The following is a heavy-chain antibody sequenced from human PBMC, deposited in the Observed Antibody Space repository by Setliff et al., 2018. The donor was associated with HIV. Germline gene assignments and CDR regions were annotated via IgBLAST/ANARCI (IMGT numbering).Heavy chain of an antibody. CDR1: GGSISSHY. J-gene: IGHJ4*02. Sequence: PSETLSLTCSVAGGSISSHYWSWIRQPPGKGLEWIGYIYYSGSTNYNPSLKSRLTISLDTSKNKFSLKLNSVTAADTAVYYCAIRSRLGGSSNYLDFWGQGTLVTVSS. CDR2: IYYSGST. V-gene: IGHV4-59*11. CDR3: AIRSRLGGSSNYLDF. D-gene: IGHD1-26*01.